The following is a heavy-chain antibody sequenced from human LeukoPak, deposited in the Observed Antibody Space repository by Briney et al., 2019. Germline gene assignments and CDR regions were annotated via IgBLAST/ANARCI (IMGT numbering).Heavy chain of an antibody. Sequence: GASLKVSCKASGYTFTSYYRHWVRQAPGQGLEWMGIINPSGGSTSYAQKFQGRVTMTRDTSTSTVYMELSSLRSEDTAVYYCARSGRYFDWLLEDGMDVWGQGTTVTVSS. V-gene: IGHV1-46*01. J-gene: IGHJ6*02. D-gene: IGHD3-9*01. CDR3: ARSGRYFDWLLEDGMDV. CDR2: INPSGGST. CDR1: GYTFTSYY.